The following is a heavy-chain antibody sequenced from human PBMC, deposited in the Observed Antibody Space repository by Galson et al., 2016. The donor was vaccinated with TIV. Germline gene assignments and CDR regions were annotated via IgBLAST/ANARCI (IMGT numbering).Heavy chain of an antibody. CDR3: ARGYDHWSGYYVPGY. J-gene: IGHJ4*02. V-gene: IGHV3-30*01. CDR2: ISFEGTNQ. CDR1: GFTLSSHS. Sequence: SLRLSCAASGFTLSSHSMHWVRQAPGKGLEWVAVISFEGTNQQYADSVKGRFTISRDTSKNTLFLEMNSLRPEDTAFYYCARGYDHWSGYYVPGYWGQRTLVTVSS. D-gene: IGHD3-3*01.